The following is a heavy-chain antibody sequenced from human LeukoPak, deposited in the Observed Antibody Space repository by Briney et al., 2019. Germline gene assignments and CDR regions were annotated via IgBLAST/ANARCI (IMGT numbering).Heavy chain of an antibody. CDR3: ARGSPGYYYYYYMDV. CDR1: GGTFSSYA. J-gene: IGHJ6*03. CDR2: IIPIFGTA. V-gene: IGHV1-69*05. Sequence: GASVKVSCKASGGTFSSYAISWVRQAPGQGLEWMGGIIPIFGTANYAQKFQGRVTITTDESTSTAYMELSSLRSEDTAVYYCARGSPGYYYYYYMDVWGKGTTVTVSS.